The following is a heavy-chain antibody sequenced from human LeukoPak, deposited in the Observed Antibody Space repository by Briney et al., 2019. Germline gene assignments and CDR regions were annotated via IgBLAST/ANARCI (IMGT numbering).Heavy chain of an antibody. CDR3: ARVLGYCSGGGCPEYFQH. Sequence: SETLSLTCTVSGGSISSYYWSWIRQPPGKGLEWIGYIYYSGSTNYNPSLRSRVTISVDMSKNQFSLKLSSVTAADTAVYYCARVLGYCSGGGCPEYFQHWGQGTLVTVSS. D-gene: IGHD2-15*01. CDR2: IYYSGST. V-gene: IGHV4-59*01. J-gene: IGHJ1*01. CDR1: GGSISSYY.